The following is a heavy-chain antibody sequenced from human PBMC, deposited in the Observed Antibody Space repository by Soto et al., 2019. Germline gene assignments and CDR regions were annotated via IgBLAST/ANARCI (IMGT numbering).Heavy chain of an antibody. CDR2: ISAYNGNT. Sequence: ASVKVSFKASGYNLGAYYTYWVRQAPGQGLEWMGCISAYNGNTNYAQKLQGRVTMTTDTSTSTAYMELRSLRSDDTAVYYCAREEDSSGFYYYGMDVWGQGTTVTVSS. J-gene: IGHJ6*02. CDR1: GYNLGAYY. V-gene: IGHV1-18*04. D-gene: IGHD3-22*01. CDR3: AREEDSSGFYYYGMDV.